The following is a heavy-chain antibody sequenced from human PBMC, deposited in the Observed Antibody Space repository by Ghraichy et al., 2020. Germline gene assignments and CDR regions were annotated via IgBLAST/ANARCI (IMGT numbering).Heavy chain of an antibody. CDR3: AKGRGDSVLDWFDP. J-gene: IGHJ5*02. D-gene: IGHD5-18*01. V-gene: IGHV3-23*01. CDR1: GFIFSSFA. CDR2: ITGTHGRT. Sequence: LSLTCAASGFIFSSFAMAWVRQAPGKGLEWVSTITGTHGRTYYVESVKGRFTISRDNSKNMLYLQLNSLRAEDTALYHCAKGRGDSVLDWFDPWGQGTLVTVSS.